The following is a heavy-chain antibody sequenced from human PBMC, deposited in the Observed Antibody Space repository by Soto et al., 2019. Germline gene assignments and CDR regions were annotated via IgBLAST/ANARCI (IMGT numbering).Heavy chain of an antibody. CDR3: SRESDLNGDYYFDY. V-gene: IGHV3-33*01. CDR2: IWYDGSNK. Sequence: PGGSLRLSCAASGFTFSSYGMHWVRQAPGKGLEWVAVIWYDGSNKYYADSVKGRFTISRDNSKNTLYLQMNSLRAEDTAVYYCSRESDLNGDYYFDYCGPGPLVTVSS. J-gene: IGHJ4*02. D-gene: IGHD4-17*01. CDR1: GFTFSSYG.